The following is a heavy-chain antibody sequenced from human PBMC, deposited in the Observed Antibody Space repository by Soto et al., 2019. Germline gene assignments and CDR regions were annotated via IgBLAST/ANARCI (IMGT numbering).Heavy chain of an antibody. Sequence: LRLSCAASGFLFENFGMSWVRQAPGKGLEWISSISGSGFKKYYADSVKGRFTISRDNSKSTVYLELNNLSAEDTAVYHCAKNQGVELVPLATVDWFDPWGQGSVVTVSS. CDR2: ISGSGFKK. CDR1: GFLFENFG. V-gene: IGHV3-23*01. D-gene: IGHD1-26*01. J-gene: IGHJ5*02. CDR3: AKNQGVELVPLATVDWFDP.